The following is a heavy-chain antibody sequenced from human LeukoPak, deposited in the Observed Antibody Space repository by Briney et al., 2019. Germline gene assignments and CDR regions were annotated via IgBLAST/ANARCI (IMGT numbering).Heavy chain of an antibody. CDR2: IYYSGNT. Sequence: SETLSLTCTVSGGSISSSSYYWAWIRQPPGKGLEWIGSIYYSGNTYYKSSLKSRVTIAVDTSKNQYSLKLNSVTAADTAVYYCARESYYDSSGYSHDAFDIWGQGTMVTVSS. V-gene: IGHV4-39*07. J-gene: IGHJ3*02. CDR3: ARESYYDSSGYSHDAFDI. D-gene: IGHD3-22*01. CDR1: GGSISSSSYY.